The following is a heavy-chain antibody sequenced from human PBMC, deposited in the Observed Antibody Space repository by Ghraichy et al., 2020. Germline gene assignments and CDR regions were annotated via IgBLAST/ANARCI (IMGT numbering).Heavy chain of an antibody. J-gene: IGHJ4*02. CDR2: IRYDGTNE. V-gene: IGHV3-30*02. D-gene: IGHD6-13*01. CDR1: GFIFSSFG. CDR3: AKDEYSSSRVNFDY. Sequence: GGSLRLSCATSGFIFSSFGMHWVRQAPGKGLEWVAFIRYDGTNEYYADSVKGRFTISRDNSKNTLFLQMNSLRAEDTAVYYCAKDEYSSSRVNFDYWGQGTLVTVSS.